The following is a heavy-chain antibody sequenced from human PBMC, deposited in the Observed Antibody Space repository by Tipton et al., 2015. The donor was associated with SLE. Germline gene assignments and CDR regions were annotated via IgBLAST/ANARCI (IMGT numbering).Heavy chain of an antibody. CDR3: RGYYYDSSGYTAFDI. CDR1: GFTFGDYA. J-gene: IGHJ3*02. Sequence: SLSLSCTAAGFTFGDYAMSWVRQAPGKGREWVGFIRIKAYGGTTEYAAPVKGRFTISRDDSKSIAYLQMNSLKTEDTAVYYCRGYYYDSSGYTAFDIWGQGTMVTVSS. V-gene: IGHV3-49*04. D-gene: IGHD3-22*01. CDR2: IRIKAYGGTT.